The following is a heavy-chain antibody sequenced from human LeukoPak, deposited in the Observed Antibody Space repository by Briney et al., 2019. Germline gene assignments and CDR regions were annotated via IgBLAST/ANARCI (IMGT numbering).Heavy chain of an antibody. CDR2: INHSGST. CDR3: ARVVGQFDP. CDR1: GGSFSGYY. J-gene: IGHJ5*02. Sequence: PSETLSLTCAVYGGSFSGYYWSWIRQPPGKGLEWIGEINHSGSTNYNPSLKSRVTISVDTSKNQFPLKLSSVTAADTAVYYCARVVGQFDPWGQGTLVTVSS. D-gene: IGHD2-15*01. V-gene: IGHV4-34*01.